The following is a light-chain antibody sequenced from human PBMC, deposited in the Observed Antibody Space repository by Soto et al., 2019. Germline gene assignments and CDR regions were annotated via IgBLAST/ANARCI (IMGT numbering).Light chain of an antibody. CDR3: QTYDSSLNRFV. Sequence: QSVLTQPPSASGTPGQRVTISCSGSSSNIGSNTVNWYQQLPGTAPKHLIFNNNVRPSGVPDRFSGSKFGTSASLAISGLQAEDEADYYCQTYDSSLNRFVFGPGTKVTVL. CDR2: NNN. V-gene: IGLV1-44*01. J-gene: IGLJ1*01. CDR1: SSNIGSNT.